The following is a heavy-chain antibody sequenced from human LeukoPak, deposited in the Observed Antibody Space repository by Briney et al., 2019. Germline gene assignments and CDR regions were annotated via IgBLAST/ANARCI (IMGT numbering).Heavy chain of an antibody. V-gene: IGHV3-30-3*01. CDR3: ARKYYDYVWGSYHPYFDY. J-gene: IGHJ4*02. Sequence: GGSLRLSCAASGFTFSSYAMHWVRQAPGKGLEWVAVISYDGSNKYYADSVKGRFTISRDNSKNTLYLRMNSLRAEDTAVYYCARKYYDYVWGSYHPYFDYWGQGTLVTVSS. CDR2: ISYDGSNK. CDR1: GFTFSSYA. D-gene: IGHD3-16*02.